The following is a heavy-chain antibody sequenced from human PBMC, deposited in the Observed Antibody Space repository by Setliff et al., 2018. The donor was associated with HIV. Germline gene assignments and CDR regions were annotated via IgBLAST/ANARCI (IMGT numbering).Heavy chain of an antibody. CDR2: FDPEDGET. Sequence: ASVKVSCKVSGFTLREVSMHWVRQAPAKGLEWMGYFDPEDGETVYALKFQGRVTMTEDTSTDTAYMELSSLRSEDTAVYYCARRSGYYGSTGYYNYFDPWGQGTLVTVSS. D-gene: IGHD3-3*01. V-gene: IGHV1-24*01. J-gene: IGHJ5*02. CDR3: ARRSGYYGSTGYYNYFDP. CDR1: GFTLREVS.